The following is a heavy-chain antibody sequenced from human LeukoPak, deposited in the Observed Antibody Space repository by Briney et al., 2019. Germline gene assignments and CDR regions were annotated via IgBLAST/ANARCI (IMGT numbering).Heavy chain of an antibody. D-gene: IGHD6-13*01. Sequence: ASVKVSCKASGYTFTSYDINWVRQATGQGLEWMGWMNPNSGNTGYAQKFQGRVTMTRNTSISTAYMELSSLRSEDTAVYYCAREQQLDYYYYYGMDVWGQGTTVTVSS. J-gene: IGHJ6*02. V-gene: IGHV1-8*01. CDR1: GYTFTSYD. CDR2: MNPNSGNT. CDR3: AREQQLDYYYYYGMDV.